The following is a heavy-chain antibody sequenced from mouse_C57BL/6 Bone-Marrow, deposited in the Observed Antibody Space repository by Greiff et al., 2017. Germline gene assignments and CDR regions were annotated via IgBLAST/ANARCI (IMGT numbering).Heavy chain of an antibody. CDR3: TTDYDYDLAWFAY. J-gene: IGHJ3*01. V-gene: IGHV14-4*01. D-gene: IGHD2-4*01. CDR1: GFNITDDY. Sequence: EVKLQQSGAELVRPGASVKLSCTASGFNITDDYMHWVKQRPEQGLEWIGWIDPENGGTEYDSKFQGKATITADTSSNTAYLQLSSLTSEDTAVYYCTTDYDYDLAWFAYWGQGTLVTVSA. CDR2: IDPENGGT.